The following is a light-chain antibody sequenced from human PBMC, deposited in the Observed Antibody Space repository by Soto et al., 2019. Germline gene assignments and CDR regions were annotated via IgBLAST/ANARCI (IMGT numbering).Light chain of an antibody. CDR2: YVS. J-gene: IGLJ1*01. CDR3: SSYTSSSTLLYV. CDR1: SSDVGGYNY. Sequence: QSVLTQPASVSGSPGQSITISCTGTSSDVGGYNYVSWYQQHPGKAPKLMIYYVSNRPSGVSNRFSGSKSGNTASLTISGLQAEDEADYYCSSYTSSSTLLYVFGTGTQLTVL. V-gene: IGLV2-14*01.